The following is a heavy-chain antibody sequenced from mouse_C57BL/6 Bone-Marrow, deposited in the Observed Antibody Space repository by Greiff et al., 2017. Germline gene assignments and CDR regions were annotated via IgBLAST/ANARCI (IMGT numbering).Heavy chain of an antibody. Sequence: QVQLQQSGPELVKPGASVKISCKASGYAFSSSWMNSVKQRPGQGLEWIGRIYPGDGDTNYNGKFKGKATLTAAKPSSTAYMQLSSLTSEDSAVYFCARPLTTVVAPYYAMDCWGQGTSVTVSS. J-gene: IGHJ4*01. CDR1: GYAFSSSW. D-gene: IGHD1-1*01. CDR2: IYPGDGDT. CDR3: ARPLTTVVAPYYAMDC. V-gene: IGHV1-82*01.